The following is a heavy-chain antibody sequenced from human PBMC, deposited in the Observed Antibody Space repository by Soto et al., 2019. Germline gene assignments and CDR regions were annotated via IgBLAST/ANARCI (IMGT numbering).Heavy chain of an antibody. Sequence: QVQLVESGGGVVQPWRSLRLSCAASGFTFSSYAMHWVRQAPGKGLVWVAVISYDGSNKYYADSGKGRFTISRDNSKNTLYLQMNSLGAEDTAVYYCARDVRHSYGYLEVDAYWGQGTLVTVSS. CDR1: GFTFSSYA. CDR2: ISYDGSNK. D-gene: IGHD5-18*01. V-gene: IGHV3-30-3*01. J-gene: IGHJ4*02. CDR3: ARDVRHSYGYLEVDAY.